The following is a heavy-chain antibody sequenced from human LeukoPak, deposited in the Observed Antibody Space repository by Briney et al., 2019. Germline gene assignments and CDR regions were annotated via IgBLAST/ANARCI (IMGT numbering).Heavy chain of an antibody. CDR2: INSDGSST. Sequence: GGSLRLSCEASGFSFSSSWMHWVRHAPGRGLVWVSRINSDGSSTIYADSVKGRFTISRDNAKNTLYLQMNSLRAEDTAVYYCARDRYYAVDYWGQGTLVTVSS. CDR3: ARDRYYAVDY. D-gene: IGHD3-10*01. J-gene: IGHJ4*02. V-gene: IGHV3-74*01. CDR1: GFSFSSSW.